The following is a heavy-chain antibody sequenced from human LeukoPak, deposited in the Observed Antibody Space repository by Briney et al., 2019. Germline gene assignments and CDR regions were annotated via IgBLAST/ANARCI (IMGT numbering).Heavy chain of an antibody. CDR1: GGTFSSYA. CDR2: IIPIFGTA. Sequence: VASVKVSCKASGGTFSSYAISWVRQAPGQGLEWMGGIIPIFGTANYAQKFQGRVTITADESTSTAYMELSSLRSEDTAVYYCARDGDYYDSSGYYYPYYFDYWGQGTLVTVSS. J-gene: IGHJ4*02. CDR3: ARDGDYYDSSGYYYPYYFDY. V-gene: IGHV1-69*13. D-gene: IGHD3-22*01.